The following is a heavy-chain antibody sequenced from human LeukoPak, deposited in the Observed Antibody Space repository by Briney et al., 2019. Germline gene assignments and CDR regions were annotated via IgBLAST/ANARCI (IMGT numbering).Heavy chain of an antibody. J-gene: IGHJ6*03. V-gene: IGHV3-23*01. CDR3: AKDPNDYSNIYYYYMDV. D-gene: IGHD4-11*01. Sequence: PGGSLRLSCAASGFTFSSYAMSWVRQAPGKGLEWVSAISGSAGTTYYADSVKGRFTISRDNSKNTLYLQMNSLRAEDTAVYYCAKDPNDYSNIYYYYMDVWGKGTTVTVSS. CDR1: GFTFSSYA. CDR2: ISGSAGTT.